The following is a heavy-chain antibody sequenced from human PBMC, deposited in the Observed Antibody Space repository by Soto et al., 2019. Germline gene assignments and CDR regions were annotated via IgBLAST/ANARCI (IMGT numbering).Heavy chain of an antibody. CDR1: GDSSVSSSSYY. D-gene: IGHD4-17*01. CDR2: IYYTGNT. V-gene: IGHV4-39*07. Sequence: PSETLSLTCTVSGDSSVSSSSYYWGWIRQPPGKGLEWIGSIYYTGNTFYSPSFRSRLTISVDTSKGQFSLNLRSVTAADTAVYYCAREGYSDTYSYYQTLDVWGQGTTVTVSS. CDR3: AREGYSDTYSYYQTLDV. J-gene: IGHJ6*02.